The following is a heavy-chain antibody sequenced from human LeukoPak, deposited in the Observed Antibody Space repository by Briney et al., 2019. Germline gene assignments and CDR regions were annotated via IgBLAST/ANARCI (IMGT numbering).Heavy chain of an antibody. CDR1: GFTFSRFW. CDR3: ARDGTYTDYDPDFDI. J-gene: IGHJ4*02. V-gene: IGHV3-7*04. CDR2: IKQDGSEK. Sequence: GGSLRLSCAASGFTFSRFWMSWVRQAPGKGLEWVANIKQDGSEKYYVDSVKGRFTISRDNAKNSLYLQMNSLRAEDTAAFYCARDGTYTDYDPDFDIWGQGTLVTVSS. D-gene: IGHD5-12*01.